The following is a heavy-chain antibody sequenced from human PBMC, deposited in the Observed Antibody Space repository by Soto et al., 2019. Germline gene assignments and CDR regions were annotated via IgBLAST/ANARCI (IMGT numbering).Heavy chain of an antibody. CDR2: MSYSGST. D-gene: IGHD6-6*01. CDR3: TRLVEVPTSGYVGFEH. Sequence: PSETLSLTCNFSVVSIFSSDYFCGWIRQAPWKGLEWIGSMSYSGSTLHNPSLRSRVTISVDTPKSQFSLKLSSVTATDTAVYYCTRLVEVPTSGYVGFEHWGQGTRVNVSS. CDR1: VVSIFSSDYF. V-gene: IGHV4-39*01. J-gene: IGHJ4*02.